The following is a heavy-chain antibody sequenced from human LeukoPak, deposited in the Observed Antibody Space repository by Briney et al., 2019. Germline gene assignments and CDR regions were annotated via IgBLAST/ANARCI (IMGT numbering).Heavy chain of an antibody. Sequence: PSETLSLTCTVSGVSISSGKYYWSWIRQRPGKGLEWIGYMYYSGSTSYNPSLKSRASISIDGPKNQFSLRLTSVTAADTAVYYCATPYCGTISCLDVFDVWGQGTTVSVSS. D-gene: IGHD2-21*01. V-gene: IGHV4-31*03. CDR2: MYYSGST. CDR1: GVSISSGKYY. J-gene: IGHJ3*01. CDR3: ATPYCGTISCLDVFDV.